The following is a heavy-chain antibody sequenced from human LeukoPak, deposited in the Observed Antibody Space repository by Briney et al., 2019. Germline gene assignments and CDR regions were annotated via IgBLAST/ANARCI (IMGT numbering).Heavy chain of an antibody. V-gene: IGHV4-59*01. J-gene: IGHJ5*02. CDR2: IYYSGST. Sequence: SETLSLTCTVSGGSISSYYWSWIRQPPGKGLEWIGYIYYSGSTNYNPSLKSRVTISVDTSKNQFSLKLSSVTAADTAVYYCARYQYGSGSYNWFDPWGQGTLVTVSS. CDR1: GGSISSYY. CDR3: ARYQYGSGSYNWFDP. D-gene: IGHD3-10*01.